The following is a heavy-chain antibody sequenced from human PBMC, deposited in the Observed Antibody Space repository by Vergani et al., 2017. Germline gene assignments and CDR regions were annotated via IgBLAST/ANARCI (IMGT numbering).Heavy chain of an antibody. J-gene: IGHJ4*02. V-gene: IGHV3-74*01. CDR2: IDSDGSST. Sequence: EVQLVESGGGLVQPGGSLRLSCAASGFTFSSYWMHWVRQAPGKGLVWVSRIDSDGSSTSYADSVKGRFTISRDNAKNTLYLQMNSLRAEDTAVYYCARDGGYGGKGVDYWGQGTLVTVSS. CDR3: ARDGGYGGKGVDY. D-gene: IGHD4-23*01. CDR1: GFTFSSYW.